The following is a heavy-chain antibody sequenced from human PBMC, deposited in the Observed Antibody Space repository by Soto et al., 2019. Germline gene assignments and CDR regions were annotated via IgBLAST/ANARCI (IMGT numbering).Heavy chain of an antibody. J-gene: IGHJ6*02. CDR3: ATTQKRVVPAAAYYYYGMDV. Sequence: PGESLKISCKGSGYSFTSYWISWVRQMPGKGLEWMGRIDPSDSYTNYSPSFQGHVTISADKSISTAYLQWSSLKASDTAMYYCATTQKRVVPAAAYYYYGMDVWGQGTTVTVSS. CDR1: GYSFTSYW. V-gene: IGHV5-10-1*01. CDR2: IDPSDSYT. D-gene: IGHD2-2*01.